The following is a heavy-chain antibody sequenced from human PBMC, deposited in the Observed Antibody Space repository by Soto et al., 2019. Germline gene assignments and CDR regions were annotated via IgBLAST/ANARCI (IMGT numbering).Heavy chain of an antibody. J-gene: IGHJ4*02. CDR2: IIPIFGTA. Sequence: SSVKVGCTASGGMFYCSAINCVRQAPGQGLEWMGGIIPIFGTANYAQKFQGRVAITADESTSTAYMELSSLRSEDTAVYYCARGADITGNLYYFDYWGQGTLVTVS. D-gene: IGHD1-20*01. CDR1: GGMFYCSA. CDR3: ARGADITGNLYYFDY. V-gene: IGHV1-69*13.